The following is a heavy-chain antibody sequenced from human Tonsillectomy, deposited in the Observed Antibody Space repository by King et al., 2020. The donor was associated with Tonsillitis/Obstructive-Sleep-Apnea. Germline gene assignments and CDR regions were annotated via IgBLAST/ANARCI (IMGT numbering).Heavy chain of an antibody. CDR2: INTNTGDP. CDR1: GYTFTTYA. V-gene: IGHV7-4-1*02. Sequence: QLVQSGSELKKPGASVKISCKASGYTFTTYAVNWVRQAPGQGLEWMGWINTNTGDPTYAQGFTGRFVFSLDTSVSTANLQISSLKVEDTAVYFCARDHSDNVVVPVHIGDPWGQGTLVTVSS. D-gene: IGHD2-2*01. J-gene: IGHJ5*02. CDR3: ARDHSDNVVVPVHIGDP.